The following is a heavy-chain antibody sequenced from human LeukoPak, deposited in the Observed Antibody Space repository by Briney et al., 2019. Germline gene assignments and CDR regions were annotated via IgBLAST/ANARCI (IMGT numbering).Heavy chain of an antibody. CDR2: IIPIFGTA. J-gene: IGHJ2*01. Sequence: ASVKVSCKASGGTFSSYAISWVRQAPGQGLEWMGGIIPIFGTANYAQKFQGRVTITADESTSTAYMELSSLRSEDTAVYYCARGGGDYVWGYFDLWAVAPWSLSPQ. D-gene: IGHD3-16*01. CDR3: ARGGGDYVWGYFDL. CDR1: GGTFSSYA. V-gene: IGHV1-69*13.